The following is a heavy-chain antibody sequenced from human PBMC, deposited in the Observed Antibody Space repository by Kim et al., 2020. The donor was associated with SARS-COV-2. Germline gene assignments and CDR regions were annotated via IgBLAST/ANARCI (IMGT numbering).Heavy chain of an antibody. D-gene: IGHD1-1*01. CDR2: INPNSGGT. CDR3: ARANWNYNYYYGMDV. Sequence: ASVKVSCKASGYTFTGYYMHWVRQAPGQGLEWMGRINPNSGGTNYAQKFQGRVTMTRDTSISTAYMELSRLRSDDTAVYYCARANWNYNYYYGMDVWGQGTTVTVSS. V-gene: IGHV1-2*06. J-gene: IGHJ6*02. CDR1: GYTFTGYY.